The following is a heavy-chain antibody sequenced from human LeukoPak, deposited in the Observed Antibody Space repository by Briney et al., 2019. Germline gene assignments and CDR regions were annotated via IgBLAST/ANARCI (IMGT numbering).Heavy chain of an antibody. V-gene: IGHV3-74*01. CDR3: ARDPDRSGWSTFEY. CDR1: GFTLRSYW. J-gene: IGHJ4*02. D-gene: IGHD6-19*01. CDR2: INGDGIST. Sequence: PGGSLRLSCAASGFTLRSYWMHWVRQAPGKGLVWVSRINGDGISTTYADSVKGRFTISRDNAKNTLYLQMNSLRAEDTAVYYCARDPDRSGWSTFEYWGQGTLVTVSS.